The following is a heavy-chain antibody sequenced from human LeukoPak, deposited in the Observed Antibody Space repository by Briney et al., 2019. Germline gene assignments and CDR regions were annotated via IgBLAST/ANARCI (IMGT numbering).Heavy chain of an antibody. V-gene: IGHV1-18*01. D-gene: IGHD2-15*01. CDR2: ISAYNGNT. CDR1: GYTFTSYG. CDR3: AIRPEGARYCSGGSCYSDAFDI. Sequence: ASVKVSCKASGYTFTSYGISWVRQAPGQGLEWMGWISAYNGNTNYAQKLQGRVTMTTDTSTSTAYMELRSLRSDDTAVYYCAIRPEGARYCSGGSCYSDAFDIWGQGTMVTVSS. J-gene: IGHJ3*02.